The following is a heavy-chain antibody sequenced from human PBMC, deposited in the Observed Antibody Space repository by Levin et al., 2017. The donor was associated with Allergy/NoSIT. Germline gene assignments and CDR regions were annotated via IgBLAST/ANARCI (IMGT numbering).Heavy chain of an antibody. CDR3: ARGGLYIGWFDP. CDR1: GGSFSGYY. V-gene: IGHV4-34*01. Sequence: SQTLSLTCAVYGGSFSGYYWSWIRQPPRKGLEWIGEINHSGSTNYNPSLKSRVTISVDTSKNQFSLKLSSVTAADTAVYYCARGGLYIGWFDPWGQGTLVTVSS. D-gene: IGHD5-12*01. J-gene: IGHJ5*02. CDR2: INHSGST.